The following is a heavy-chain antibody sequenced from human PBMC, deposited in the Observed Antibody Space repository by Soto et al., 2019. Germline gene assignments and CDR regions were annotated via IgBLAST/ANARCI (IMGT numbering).Heavy chain of an antibody. CDR1: GFTFSSYA. CDR3: ARDRTIVGATDGDAFDI. D-gene: IGHD1-26*01. Sequence: QVQLVESGGGVVQPGRSLRLSCAASGFTFSSYAMHWVRQAPGKGLEWGAVISYDGSNKYYADSVKGRFTISRDNSKNTLYLQMNRLRAEDTAVYYCARDRTIVGATDGDAFDIWGQGTMVTVSS. CDR2: ISYDGSNK. J-gene: IGHJ3*02. V-gene: IGHV3-30-3*01.